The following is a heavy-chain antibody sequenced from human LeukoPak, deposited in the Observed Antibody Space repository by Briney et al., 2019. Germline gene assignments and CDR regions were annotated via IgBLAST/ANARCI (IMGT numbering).Heavy chain of an antibody. CDR3: ARCSSTSCPGGSGMDV. CDR2: IIPILGIA. Sequence: SVKVSCKASGGTFSSYAISWVRQAPGQGLEWMARIIPILGIANYAQKFQGRVTITADKSTSTAYMELSSLRSEDTAVYYCARCSSTSCPGGSGMDVWGQGTTVTVSS. CDR1: GGTFSSYA. J-gene: IGHJ6*02. D-gene: IGHD2-2*01. V-gene: IGHV1-69*04.